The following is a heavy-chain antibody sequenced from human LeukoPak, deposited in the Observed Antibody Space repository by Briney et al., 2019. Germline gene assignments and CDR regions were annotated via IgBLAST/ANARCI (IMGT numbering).Heavy chain of an antibody. CDR1: GFTFSNYW. J-gene: IGHJ4*02. V-gene: IGHV3-7*01. D-gene: IGHD3-10*02. CDR2: IKQDGSEK. CDR3: ARDYVWGSSESDY. Sequence: GRSLRLSCAASGFTFSNYWMTWFRQTPGKGLEWVGNIKQDGSEKYYVDPVKGRFTISRDNAKNSLYLQMNSLRVEDTAIYYCARDYVWGSSESDYWGQGTLVTVSS.